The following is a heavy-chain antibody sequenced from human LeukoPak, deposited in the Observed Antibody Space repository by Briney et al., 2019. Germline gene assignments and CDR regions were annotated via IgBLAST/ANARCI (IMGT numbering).Heavy chain of an antibody. CDR2: MNPNSGNT. V-gene: IGHV1-8*03. J-gene: IGHJ6*03. CDR3: ARKGPAAYDYYYMDV. CDR1: GYTFTSYD. Sequence: ASVKVSCKASGYTFTSYDINRVRQATGQGLEWTGWMNPNSGNTGYAQKFQGRVTITRNTSISTAYMELSSLRSEDTAVYYCARKGPAAYDYYYMDVWGKGTTVTVSS. D-gene: IGHD2-2*01.